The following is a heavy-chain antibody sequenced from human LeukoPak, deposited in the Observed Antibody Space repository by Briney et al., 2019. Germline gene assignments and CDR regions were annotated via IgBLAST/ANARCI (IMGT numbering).Heavy chain of an antibody. CDR2: IHPDDSDT. Sequence: GESLKISCWGSGYSFTSYWIGWVRQMPGKGLEWMGIIHPDDSDTRYSPSFQGQVTISVDKSISTAYLQWSSLKASDTAMYYCAITKQICIEYWGQGALVTVSS. CDR1: GYSFTSYW. V-gene: IGHV5-51*01. D-gene: IGHD2-15*01. J-gene: IGHJ4*02. CDR3: AITKQICIEY.